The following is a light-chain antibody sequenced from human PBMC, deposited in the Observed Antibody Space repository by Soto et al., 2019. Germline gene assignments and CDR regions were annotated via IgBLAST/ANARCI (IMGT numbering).Light chain of an antibody. CDR3: SSYAGNNNFV. Sequence: QSVLTQPPSASGSPGQSVTFSCTGTRSDVGGYNYVSWYQQHPGKAPKLIIYEVSERPSGVPDRFSGSKSGNTASLTVSGLQAEDEAHYYCSSYAGNNNFVFGTGTKLTVL. CDR2: EVS. J-gene: IGLJ1*01. CDR1: RSDVGGYNY. V-gene: IGLV2-8*01.